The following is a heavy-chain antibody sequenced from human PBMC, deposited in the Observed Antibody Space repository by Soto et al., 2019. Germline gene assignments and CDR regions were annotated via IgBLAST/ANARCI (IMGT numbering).Heavy chain of an antibody. CDR3: ASTTEATLDV. CDR2: IDPGTGTT. Sequence: QVRLVQSGAEVKKPGASLKVSCKGSGYFFTNYYIHWVRQAPRLGLEWLGIIDPGTGTTNYAQKFQGRITMTGDTSTSTVYMELSSLRSEAAAVYYCASTTEATLDVWGQGTTVTVSS. CDR1: GYFFTNYY. J-gene: IGHJ6*02. D-gene: IGHD1-26*01. V-gene: IGHV1-46*01.